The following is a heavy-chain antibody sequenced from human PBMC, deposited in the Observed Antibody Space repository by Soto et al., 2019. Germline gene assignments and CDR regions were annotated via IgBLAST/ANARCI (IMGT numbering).Heavy chain of an antibody. CDR3: AVSGRGGLDV. V-gene: IGHV4-30-2*01. CDR2: IYRSGSA. D-gene: IGHD3-10*01. CDR1: GGSINSGGYS. J-gene: IGHJ6*02. Sequence: QLQLQESGSGLVKPSQKLSLTCTVSGGSINSGGYSWSWIRQPPGKGLEWIGYIYRSGSAYYSPSLQNRVTISVDTSKNHCSLNLTSVTAADTAVYYCAVSGRGGLDVWGQGTTVTVSS.